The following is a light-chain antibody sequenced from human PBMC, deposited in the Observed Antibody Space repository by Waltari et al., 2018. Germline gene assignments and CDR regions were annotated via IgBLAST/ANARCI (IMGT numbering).Light chain of an antibody. J-gene: IGKJ1*01. V-gene: IGKV4-1*01. CDR2: WAS. CDR1: QSVSYSSNNKNY. Sequence: DIVMTQSPDSLPMSLGERATITCKSDQSVSYSSNNKNYLAWYRQKPGQPPQLLISWASTREFGVPDRFSGSGSGTDFTLTISSLQAEDVAVYYCQQYYAVPPTFGPGTKVEIK. CDR3: QQYYAVPPT.